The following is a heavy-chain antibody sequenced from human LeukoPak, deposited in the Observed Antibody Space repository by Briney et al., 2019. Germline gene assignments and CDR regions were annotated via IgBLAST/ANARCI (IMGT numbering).Heavy chain of an antibody. CDR1: GGSISGSY. CDR3: ARLITGTTTAFDI. J-gene: IGHJ3*02. CDR2: VYTSGST. V-gene: IGHV4-4*07. Sequence: PSETLSLTCSVSGGSISGSYWTWIRQPAGKGLEWIGRVYTSGSTHYNPSLKTRLTMSVDTSKNQFSLKLNSVTTADTAVYYCARLITGTTTAFDIWGQGTMVTVSP. D-gene: IGHD1-7*01.